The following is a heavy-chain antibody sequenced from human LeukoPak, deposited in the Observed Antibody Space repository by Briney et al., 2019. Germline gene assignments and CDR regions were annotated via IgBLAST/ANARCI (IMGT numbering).Heavy chain of an antibody. J-gene: IGHJ5*02. CDR1: GFTFSGSA. V-gene: IGHV3-73*01. CDR2: IRSKANSYAT. Sequence: GGSLRLSCAASGFTFSGSAMHWVRQASGKGLEWVGRIRSKANSYATAYAASVKGRFTISRDDSKNTAYLQMNSLKTEDTAVYYCTRLAVPAAAPWGQGTLVTVSS. CDR3: TRLAVPAAAP. D-gene: IGHD2-2*01.